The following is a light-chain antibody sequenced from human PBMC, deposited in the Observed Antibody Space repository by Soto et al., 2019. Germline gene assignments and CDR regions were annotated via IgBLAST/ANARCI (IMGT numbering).Light chain of an antibody. CDR3: AAWDASLNIWV. V-gene: IGLV1-44*01. Sequence: QSLLTQPPSASGTPGQRVTISCSGTSSNIGTTAVNWYQQVPGTAPKGLIYSNDLRRPGVPDRFSASKSGTSASLAISGLQSEDEADYYCAAWDASLNIWVFGGGTKLTVL. CDR2: SND. J-gene: IGLJ3*02. CDR1: SSNIGTTA.